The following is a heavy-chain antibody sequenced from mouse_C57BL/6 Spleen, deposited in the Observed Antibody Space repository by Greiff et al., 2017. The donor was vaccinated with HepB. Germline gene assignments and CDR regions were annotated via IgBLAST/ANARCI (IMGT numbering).Heavy chain of an antibody. CDR2: ISSGSSTI. D-gene: IGHD1-1*01. CDR1: GFTFSDYG. Sequence: EVPLVESGGGLVKPGGSLKLSCAASGFTFSDYGMHWVRQAPEKGLEWVAYISSGSSTIYYADTVKGRFTISRDNAKNTLFLQMTSLRSVDTAMSYCARRYRGDPMDYWGQGTSVTVAS. J-gene: IGHJ4*01. V-gene: IGHV5-17*01. CDR3: ARRYRGDPMDY.